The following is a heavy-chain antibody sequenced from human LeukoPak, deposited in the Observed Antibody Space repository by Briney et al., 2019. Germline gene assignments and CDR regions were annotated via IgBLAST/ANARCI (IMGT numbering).Heavy chain of an antibody. J-gene: IGHJ3*02. Sequence: PGGSLRLSCAASGFTFSTYWMSWVRQAPGKGLEWVANIKQDGSEKYYVDSVKGRFTISRGNAKNSLYLQLNSLRAEDTAVYYCARDKDRSFDWFDRRPGGDAFDIWGQGTMVTVSS. V-gene: IGHV3-7*01. CDR2: IKQDGSEK. CDR3: ARDKDRSFDWFDRRPGGDAFDI. D-gene: IGHD3-9*01. CDR1: GFTFSTYW.